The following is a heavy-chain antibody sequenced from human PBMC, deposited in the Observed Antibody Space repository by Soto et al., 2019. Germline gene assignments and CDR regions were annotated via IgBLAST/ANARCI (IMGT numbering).Heavy chain of an antibody. Sequence: QVQLVESGGGLVKPGGSLRLSCAASGFTFSDYYMSWIRQAPGKGLEWVSCITGSGSAIYYADSVKGRFTISRDNAKNSLYLQMNSLRAEDTAVYYCARSTSGWERYFDYWGQGTLVTVSS. CDR2: ITGSGSAI. J-gene: IGHJ4*02. V-gene: IGHV3-11*01. CDR1: GFTFSDYY. D-gene: IGHD6-19*01. CDR3: ARSTSGWERYFDY.